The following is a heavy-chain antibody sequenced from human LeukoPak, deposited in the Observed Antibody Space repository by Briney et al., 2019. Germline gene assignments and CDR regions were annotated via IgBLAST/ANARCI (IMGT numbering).Heavy chain of an antibody. CDR2: ISGNGRST. V-gene: IGHV3-11*01. Sequence: GGSLRLSCAASGFTFSDYYMSWIRQAPGKGPEWAASISGNGRSTYYSDSVRGRFTISRDNSRNTLYLQMNSLRVDDTAVYYCVSRAFASVLYYFDFWGQGALVTVSP. D-gene: IGHD3-10*01. J-gene: IGHJ4*02. CDR3: VSRAFASVLYYFDF. CDR1: GFTFSDYY.